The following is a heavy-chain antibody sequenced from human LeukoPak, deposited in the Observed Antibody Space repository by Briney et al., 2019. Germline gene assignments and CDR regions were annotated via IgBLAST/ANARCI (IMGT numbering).Heavy chain of an antibody. CDR2: VYTSGRT. D-gene: IGHD2-21*02. V-gene: IGHV4-4*07. J-gene: IGHJ4*02. Sequence: SETLSLTCTVSGVSISTFYWSWLRQPAGKGLEWIGRVYTSGRTNYNPSLESRVTMSVDTSKNLFSLELSSVTAADTALYYCASSVVVTAPFDYWGQGTLVTVSS. CDR1: GVSISTFY. CDR3: ASSVVVTAPFDY.